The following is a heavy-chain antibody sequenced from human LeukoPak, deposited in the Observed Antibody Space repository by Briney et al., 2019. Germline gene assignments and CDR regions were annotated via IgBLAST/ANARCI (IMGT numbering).Heavy chain of an antibody. CDR3: ARDAAQVEMSTTRSRRWFDP. V-gene: IGHV4-39*07. D-gene: IGHD5-24*01. J-gene: IGHJ5*02. Sequence: SETLSLTCTVSGGSISSSRYYWGWIRQPPGKGLEWIGSIYYSGSTFHNPPLKSRVTISVDTSKNQFSLKLTSVTAADTAVFYCARDAAQVEMSTTRSRRWFDPWGQGTLVTVSS. CDR2: IYYSGST. CDR1: GGSISSSRYY.